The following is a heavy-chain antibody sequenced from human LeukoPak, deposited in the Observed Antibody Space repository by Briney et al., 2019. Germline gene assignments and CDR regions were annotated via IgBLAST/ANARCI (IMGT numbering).Heavy chain of an antibody. CDR3: ASDLVDY. CDR1: GGSFSGYY. Sequence: SETLSLTCAVYGGSFSGYYWSWIRQPPGKGLEWIGEINHSGSTNYNPSLKSRVTISVDTSKNQFSLKLSSVTAADTAVYYCASDLVDYWGQGTLVTVPS. CDR2: INHSGST. V-gene: IGHV4-34*01. J-gene: IGHJ4*02.